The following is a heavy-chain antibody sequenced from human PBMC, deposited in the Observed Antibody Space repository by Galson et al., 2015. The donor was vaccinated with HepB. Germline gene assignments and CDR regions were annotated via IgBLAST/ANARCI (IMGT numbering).Heavy chain of an antibody. CDR2: ISAYNGNT. CDR1: GYTFTSYG. D-gene: IGHD4-17*01. V-gene: IGHV1-18*01. J-gene: IGHJ3*02. Sequence: SVKVSCKAPGYTFTSYGISWVRQAPGQGLEWMGWISAYNGNTNYAQKLQGRVTMTTDTSTSTAYMELRSLRSDDTAVYYCARDLAHHYDYGDHAGAAFDIWGPGTMVTVSS. CDR3: ARDLAHHYDYGDHAGAAFDI.